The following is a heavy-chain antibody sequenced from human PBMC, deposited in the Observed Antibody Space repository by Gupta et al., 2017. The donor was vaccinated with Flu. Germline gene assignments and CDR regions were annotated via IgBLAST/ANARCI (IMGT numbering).Heavy chain of an antibody. J-gene: IGHJ3*01. CDR2: IYYSGST. D-gene: IGHD1-26*01. Sequence: QVQLQESGPGLVKPSETLSLTCTVSGGSISSYYWSWIRQPPGKGLEWIGYIYYSGSTNYNPSLKSRVTISVDTSKNQFSLKLSSVTAADTAVYYCARDMRESYSGSYDVWGQGTMVTVSS. CDR1: GGSISSYY. CDR3: ARDMRESYSGSYDV. V-gene: IGHV4-59*01.